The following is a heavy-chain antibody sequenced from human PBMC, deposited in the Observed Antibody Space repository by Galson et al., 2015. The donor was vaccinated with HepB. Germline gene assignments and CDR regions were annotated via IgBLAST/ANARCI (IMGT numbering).Heavy chain of an antibody. D-gene: IGHD6-19*01. V-gene: IGHV3-23*01. CDR3: TRRGSGNYGDY. CDR2: ISDSGAKT. J-gene: IGHJ4*02. CDR1: GFSLSSYD. Sequence: SLRLSCAASGFSLSSYDMNWVRQTPGKGLEWVSRISDSGAKTYYADSVKGRFTISRNNSKNTLYVQMNSLRVDDTAIYYCTRRGSGNYGDYWGQGTLVTVSS.